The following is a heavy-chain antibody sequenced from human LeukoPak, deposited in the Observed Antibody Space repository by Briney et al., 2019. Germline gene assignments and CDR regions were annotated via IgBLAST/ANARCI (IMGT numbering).Heavy chain of an antibody. CDR1: GGSFSGYY. CDR3: ARGGDVLRFLEWLRGGMDV. Sequence: SETLSLTCAVYGGSFSGYYWSWIRQPPGKGLEWIGEINHSGSTNYNPALKRRVTISVDTSKNQFSLKLSSVTAADTAVYYCARGGDVLRFLEWLRGGMDVWGQGTTVTVSS. J-gene: IGHJ6*02. V-gene: IGHV4-34*01. CDR2: INHSGST. D-gene: IGHD3-3*01.